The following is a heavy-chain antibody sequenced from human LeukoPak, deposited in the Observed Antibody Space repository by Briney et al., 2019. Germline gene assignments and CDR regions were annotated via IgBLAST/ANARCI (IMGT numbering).Heavy chain of an antibody. J-gene: IGHJ4*02. D-gene: IGHD1-26*01. CDR1: GGSISSYY. Sequence: SETLSLTCTVSGGSISSYYWSWIRQPAGKGLEWIGRIYTSESTNYNPSLKSRVTISVDTSKNQFSLKLSSVTAADTAVYYCAREYSGSYWRGAGNDYWGQGTLVTVSS. CDR2: IYTSEST. V-gene: IGHV4-4*07. CDR3: AREYSGSYWRGAGNDY.